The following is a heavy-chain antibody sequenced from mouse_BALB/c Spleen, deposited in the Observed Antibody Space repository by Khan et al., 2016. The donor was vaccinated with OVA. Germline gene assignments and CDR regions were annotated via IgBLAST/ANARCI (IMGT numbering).Heavy chain of an antibody. V-gene: IGHV5-6-5*01. CDR2: ISSGGST. CDR1: GFTFSTYA. CDR3: AREAYRYDEYYFDY. J-gene: IGHJ2*01. D-gene: IGHD2-14*01. Sequence: EVELVESGGDSVKPGGSLKLSCAVSGFTFSTYAMSWVRQTPEKRLEWVASISSGGSTCYPDSVKGRFTISRDNARNIVYLQMTSLRSEDMAMYYCAREAYRYDEYYFDYWGQGTTLTVSS.